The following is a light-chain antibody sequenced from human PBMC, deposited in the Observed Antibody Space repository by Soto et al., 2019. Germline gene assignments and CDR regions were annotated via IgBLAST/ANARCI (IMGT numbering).Light chain of an antibody. CDR3: CSYAGSSTPYV. Sequence: QSALTQPASVSGSPGQSITISCTGTSSDVGNYNLVSWYQHHPGKAPKLMIYEDIKRPSGVSNRFSGSKSGNTASLTISGLQAEDEADYYCCSYAGSSTPYVFGTGTKLTVL. V-gene: IGLV2-23*01. CDR1: SSDVGNYNL. CDR2: EDI. J-gene: IGLJ1*01.